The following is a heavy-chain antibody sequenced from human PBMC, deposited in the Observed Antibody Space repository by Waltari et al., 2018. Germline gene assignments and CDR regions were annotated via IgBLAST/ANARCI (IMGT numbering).Heavy chain of an antibody. Sequence: EVQLVASGGGLVEPGGSLRPSCVASGFSFSTYWMSWVRQAQGKGLEWVADINQDGSKKYYMGSMKGRFTISRDNAKSSVYLEMNSLRGDDTAVYYCARDWEGERPNFDYWGQGILVTVSS. CDR3: ARDWEGERPNFDY. CDR1: GFSFSTYW. D-gene: IGHD1-26*01. J-gene: IGHJ4*02. V-gene: IGHV3-7*01. CDR2: INQDGSKK.